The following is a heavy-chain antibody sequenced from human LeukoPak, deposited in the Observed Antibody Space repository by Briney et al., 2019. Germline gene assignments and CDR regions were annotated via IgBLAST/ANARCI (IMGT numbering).Heavy chain of an antibody. Sequence: PGGSLRLSCAASGFTFSSYFWMHWVRQAPGKGLVWVSRIRSDGGSSTCADPVKGRFTISRDNAKNTLYLQMNTLRAEDTAVYYCVRDLDLGGYSSFVSWGQGTWSPSPQ. CDR3: VRDLDLGGYSSFVS. J-gene: IGHJ4*02. D-gene: IGHD4-23*01. CDR2: IRSDGGSS. CDR1: GFTFSSYFW. V-gene: IGHV3-74*01.